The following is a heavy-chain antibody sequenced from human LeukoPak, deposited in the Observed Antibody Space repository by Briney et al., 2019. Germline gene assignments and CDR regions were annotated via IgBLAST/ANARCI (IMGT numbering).Heavy chain of an antibody. V-gene: IGHV3-48*01. CDR3: ARDDLGELSPSGPA. J-gene: IGHJ5*02. CDR2: ISSSSSTI. D-gene: IGHD3-16*02. CDR1: GFTFSSYS. Sequence: PGGSLRLSCAASGFTFSSYSMNWVRQAPGKGLEWVSYISSSSSTIYYADSVKGRFTISRDNAKNSLYLQMNSLRAEDTAVYYCARDDLGELSPSGPAWGQGTLVTVSS.